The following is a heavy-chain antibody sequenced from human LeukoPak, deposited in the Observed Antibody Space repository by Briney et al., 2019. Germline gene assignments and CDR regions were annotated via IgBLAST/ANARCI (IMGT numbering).Heavy chain of an antibody. J-gene: IGHJ5*02. D-gene: IGHD6-19*01. V-gene: IGHV3-23*01. CDR3: AKGGDSSGWYVFDWFDP. CDR2: ISGSGGST. Sequence: GGSLRLSCAASGFTFSSYAMSWVRQAPGKGLEWVSAISGSGGSTYYADSVKGRFTISRDNSKNTLYLQMNSLRAEDTAVYYCAKGGDSSGWYVFDWFDPWGQGTLVTVSS. CDR1: GFTFSSYA.